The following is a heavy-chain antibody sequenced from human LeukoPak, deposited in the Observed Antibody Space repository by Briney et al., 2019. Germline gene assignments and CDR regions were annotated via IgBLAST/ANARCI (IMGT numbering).Heavy chain of an antibody. J-gene: IGHJ4*02. CDR1: GGSFSGYH. V-gene: IGHV4-34*01. Sequence: SETLSLTCAVYGGSFSGYHWSWIRQPPGKGLEWIGEINYSGSTTNYNPSLKSRVTISVDTSKNQLSLKLSSVTAADTAVYYCARVRYDSSGYYVTGVGYFDYWGQGTLVTVS. D-gene: IGHD3-22*01. CDR3: ARVRYDSSGYYVTGVGYFDY. CDR2: INYSGSTT.